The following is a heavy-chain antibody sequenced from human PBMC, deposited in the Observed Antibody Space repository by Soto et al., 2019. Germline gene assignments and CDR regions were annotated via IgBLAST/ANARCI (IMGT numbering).Heavy chain of an antibody. J-gene: IGHJ4*02. CDR3: ARDLRSGWGLAY. D-gene: IGHD7-27*01. V-gene: IGHV1-3*01. CDR1: GYTFTSYD. CDR2: INEGNGNT. Sequence: QVQLVQSGAEVKMPGASVKVSCKTSGYTFTSYDIHWVRQAPGQRLEWMGWINEGNGNTYYSQKFQGRVTITRDTSARTAYMEVNSLTSGDTAIYYCARDLRSGWGLAYWGQGTLVTVSS.